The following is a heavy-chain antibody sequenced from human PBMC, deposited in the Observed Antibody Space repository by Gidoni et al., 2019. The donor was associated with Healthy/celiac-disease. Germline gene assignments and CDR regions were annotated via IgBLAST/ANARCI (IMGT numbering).Heavy chain of an antibody. CDR2: IWYDGSNK. CDR1: GFTFSSYG. D-gene: IGHD1-1*01. V-gene: IGHV3-33*01. Sequence: QVQLVESGGGVVQPGRSLRLSCAASGFTFSSYGMHWVRQAPGKGLEWVAVIWYDGSNKYYADSVKGRFTISRDNSKNTLYLQMNSLRAEDTAVYYCARDDGVRDMENYYYYYGMDVWGQGTTVTVSS. J-gene: IGHJ6*02. CDR3: ARDDGVRDMENYYYYYGMDV.